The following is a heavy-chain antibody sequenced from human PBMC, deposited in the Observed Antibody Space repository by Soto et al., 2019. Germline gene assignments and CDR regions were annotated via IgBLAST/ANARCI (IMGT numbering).Heavy chain of an antibody. V-gene: IGHV1-69*13. J-gene: IGHJ5*02. Sequence: ASVKVSCKASGGTFSSYAISWVRQAPGQGLEWMGGIIPIFGTANYAQKFQGRVTITADESTSTAYMELSSLRSEDTAVYYCARDVRYNWNWFDPWGQGTLVTVSS. CDR3: ARDVRYNWNWFDP. CDR1: GGTFSSYA. CDR2: IIPIFGTA. D-gene: IGHD1-1*01.